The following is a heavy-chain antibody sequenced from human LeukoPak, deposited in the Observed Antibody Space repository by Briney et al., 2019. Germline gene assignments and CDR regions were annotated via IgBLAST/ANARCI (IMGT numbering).Heavy chain of an antibody. CDR3: ASLSITMVRGVPDNWFDP. CDR2: IRHNGSRK. CDR1: GFTFSSYW. V-gene: IGHV3-7*01. J-gene: IGHJ5*02. D-gene: IGHD3-10*01. Sequence: GGSLRLSCAASGFTFSSYWMSWVRQAPGKGLEWVANIRHNGSRKYYVDSVKGRFTISRDKAKNSLYLQMNSLRAEDTVVYYCASLSITMVRGVPDNWFDPWGQGTLVTVSS.